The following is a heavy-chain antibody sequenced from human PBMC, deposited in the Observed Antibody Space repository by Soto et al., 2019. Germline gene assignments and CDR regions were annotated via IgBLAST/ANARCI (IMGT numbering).Heavy chain of an antibody. D-gene: IGHD6-25*01. Sequence: GGSLRLSCAASGFTFSSYAMNWVRQVPGKGPEWVSHISVTGDTYYADSVKGRFTISRDNSKNTLFLQMNSLRAEDTAVYYCANPIHMAAAFDYWGQETLVTISS. CDR3: ANPIHMAAAFDY. CDR1: GFTFSSYA. CDR2: ISVTGDT. V-gene: IGHV3-23*01. J-gene: IGHJ4*02.